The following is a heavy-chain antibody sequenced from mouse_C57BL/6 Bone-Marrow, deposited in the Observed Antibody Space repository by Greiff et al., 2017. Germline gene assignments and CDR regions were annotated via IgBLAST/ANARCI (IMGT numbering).Heavy chain of an antibody. J-gene: IGHJ2*01. V-gene: IGHV1-55*01. D-gene: IGHD1-1*01. CDR2: IYPGSGST. Sequence: QVQLQQSGPELVKPGASVKISCKASGYTFTSYWITWVKQRPGQGLEWIGDIYPGSGSTNYNEKFKSKATLTVDTSSSTAYMQLSSLTSEDSAVYYCASGFITTASEYFDYWGQGTTLTVSA. CDR1: GYTFTSYW. CDR3: ASGFITTASEYFDY.